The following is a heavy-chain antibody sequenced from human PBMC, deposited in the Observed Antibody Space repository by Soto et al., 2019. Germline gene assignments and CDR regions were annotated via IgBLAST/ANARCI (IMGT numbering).Heavy chain of an antibody. V-gene: IGHV3-30-3*01. CDR2: ISYDGSNK. D-gene: IGHD2-15*01. Sequence: GGSLRLSCAASGFTFSSYAMHWVRQAPGKGLEWVAVISYDGSNKYYADSVKGRFTISRDNSKNTLYLQMNSLRAEDTAVYYCARDPSVVAAHSNWFDPWGQGTLVTVSS. CDR3: ARDPSVVAAHSNWFDP. J-gene: IGHJ5*02. CDR1: GFTFSSYA.